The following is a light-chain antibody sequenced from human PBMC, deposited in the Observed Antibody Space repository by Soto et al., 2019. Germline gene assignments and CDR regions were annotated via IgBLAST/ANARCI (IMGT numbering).Light chain of an antibody. CDR2: DVS. J-gene: IGLJ1*01. Sequence: QSALTQPASVSGSPGQSITISCTGTSSDVGDYNYVSWYQQHPGKAPKLVIYDVSNRPSGVSNRFSGSKSGNTASLTISGLQAEDEADYYCSSYTSSSTLVVFGTGTTLTVL. V-gene: IGLV2-14*01. CDR1: SSDVGDYNY. CDR3: SSYTSSSTLVV.